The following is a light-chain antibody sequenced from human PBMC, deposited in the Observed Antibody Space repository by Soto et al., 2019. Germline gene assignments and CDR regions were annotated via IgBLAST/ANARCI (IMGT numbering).Light chain of an antibody. CDR2: EVS. Sequence: QSALTQPPSASGSPGQSVTISCTGTSSDVGGYNYVSWYQQHPGKAPKLMIYEVSKRPSGVPDRFSGSKSGNTASLTVSGVQAEDEADYCCSSYGGSNNVVFGGGTKLTVL. V-gene: IGLV2-8*01. J-gene: IGLJ2*01. CDR1: SSDVGGYNY. CDR3: SSYGGSNNVV.